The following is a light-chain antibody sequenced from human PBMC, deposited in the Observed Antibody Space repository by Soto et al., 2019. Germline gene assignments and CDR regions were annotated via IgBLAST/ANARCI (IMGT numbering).Light chain of an antibody. CDR3: KQYNNWPLT. J-gene: IGKJ5*01. CDR1: QSVSSN. V-gene: IGKV3-15*01. CDR2: GAS. Sequence: EIVMTQSPATLSVSPGERATLSCRASQSVSSNLAWYQQKPGQAPRLLIYGASTRATGIQARFSGSGSGTEFTLTISSLQSEDFAVYYCKQYNNWPLTFGQGTRLEIK.